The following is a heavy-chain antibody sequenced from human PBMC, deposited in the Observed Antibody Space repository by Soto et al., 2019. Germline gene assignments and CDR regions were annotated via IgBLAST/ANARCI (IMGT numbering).Heavy chain of an antibody. Sequence: QIQLVQSGAEVKEPGSSVKVSCKASGGTFDSYSLSWVRQAPGQGLEWLGRIIPVLEIAHPAPKFQGRVTFAADISTVTANMELSGLTSDDTAVYYCNWGAYWGQGTLVTVSS. D-gene: IGHD7-27*01. CDR2: IIPVLEIA. J-gene: IGHJ4*02. CDR3: NWGAY. V-gene: IGHV1-69*02. CDR1: GGTFDSYS.